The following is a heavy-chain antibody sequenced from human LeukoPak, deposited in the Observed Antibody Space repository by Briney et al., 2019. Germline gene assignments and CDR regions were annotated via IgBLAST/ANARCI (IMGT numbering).Heavy chain of an antibody. CDR3: ARSGSHLENFFDY. Sequence: SETLSLTCTVSGGSISSYYWSWIRQPPGKGLEWIGYIYYSGSTNYNPSLKSRVTISVDTSKNQFSLKLSSVTAADTAVYYCARSGSHLENFFDYWGQGTLVTVSS. J-gene: IGHJ4*02. D-gene: IGHD1-26*01. CDR1: GGSISSYY. CDR2: IYYSGST. V-gene: IGHV4-59*01.